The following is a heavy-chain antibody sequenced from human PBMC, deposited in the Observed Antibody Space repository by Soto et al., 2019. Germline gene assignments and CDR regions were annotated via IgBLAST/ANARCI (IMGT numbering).Heavy chain of an antibody. CDR1: GGSFSGYY. Sequence: SETLSLTCAVDGGSFSGYYLSWVGQPPGKGLEWIGEINHSGSTNYNPSLKSRVTISVDTSKNQFSLKLSSVTAADTAVYYCASYDSSVAQHNWFDPWGQGTLVTVS. V-gene: IGHV4-34*01. CDR2: INHSGST. J-gene: IGHJ5*02. D-gene: IGHD3-22*01. CDR3: ASYDSSVAQHNWFDP.